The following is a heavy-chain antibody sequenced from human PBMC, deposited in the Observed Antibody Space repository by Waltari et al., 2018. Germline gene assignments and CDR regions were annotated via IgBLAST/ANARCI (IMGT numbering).Heavy chain of an antibody. V-gene: IGHV4-39*01. CDR1: GGSISSSSYY. J-gene: IGHJ3*02. CDR3: ARPPVYSGSYLDAFDI. Sequence: QLQLQESGPGLVKPSETLSLTCTVSGGSISSSSYYWGWIRQPPGKGLEWIGSIYYSGSTYYNPSLKSRVTISVDTSKNQFSLKLSSVTAADTAVYYCARPPVYSGSYLDAFDIWGQGTMVTVSS. D-gene: IGHD1-26*01. CDR2: IYYSGST.